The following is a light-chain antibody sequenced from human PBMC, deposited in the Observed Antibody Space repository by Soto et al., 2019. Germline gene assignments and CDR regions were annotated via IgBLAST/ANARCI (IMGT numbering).Light chain of an antibody. J-gene: IGKJ1*01. V-gene: IGKV3-20*01. CDR3: QQYFKSPWT. CDR1: QTVSGNY. Sequence: IVLTQSPGTLSLSPGDRATLSCGASQTVSGNYLAWYQQKPGQVPGLLIYGASSRAIGIPDRFSGSGSGTDFALTISRLEPEDFAVYYCQQYFKSPWTFGQGTKVEIK. CDR2: GAS.